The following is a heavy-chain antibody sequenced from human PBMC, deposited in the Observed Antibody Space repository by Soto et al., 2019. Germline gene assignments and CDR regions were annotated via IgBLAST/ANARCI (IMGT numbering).Heavy chain of an antibody. CDR1: GGSVNSGSYY. D-gene: IGHD3-16*01. CDR2: IYYSGST. CDR3: ARELRLGGNSVGY. Sequence: QVHLQESGPGLVKPSETLSLTCAVSGGSVNSGSYYWSWLRQPPGKGLEWIGYIYYSGSTNYNPSLKSRVTISLDTSKNQFSMNLTSVTAADTAVYYCARELRLGGNSVGYWGQGTLVTVSS. J-gene: IGHJ4*02. V-gene: IGHV4-61*01.